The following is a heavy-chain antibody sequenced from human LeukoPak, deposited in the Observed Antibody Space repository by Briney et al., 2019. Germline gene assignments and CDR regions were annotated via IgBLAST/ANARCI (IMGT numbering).Heavy chain of an antibody. CDR1: GDSISSSSYY. Sequence: SETLSLTCILSGDSISSSSYYWGWIRQPPGKGLEYIGNIYYSGSTYYNPSLKSRVTISVDTSKNQFSLRLSSATAADTAFYYCARNGPSSSSFPGGAFDMWGQGTMVTVSS. CDR3: ARNGPSSSSFPGGAFDM. D-gene: IGHD6-13*01. CDR2: IYYSGST. V-gene: IGHV4-39*01. J-gene: IGHJ3*02.